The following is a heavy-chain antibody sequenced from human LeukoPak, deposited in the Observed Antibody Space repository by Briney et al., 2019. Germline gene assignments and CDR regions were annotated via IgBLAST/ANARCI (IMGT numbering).Heavy chain of an antibody. Sequence: SETLSLTCAVSGVYIRSSNWWRWVRQPPGEGLVWIGEIYHSGSTKYNPSLKSRVTISVDKSKNQFSLKLSSVSAADTAVYYCARAPHYYGAGSYLWGSYYYGMDVWGKGTTVTVSS. CDR2: IYHSGST. V-gene: IGHV4-4*02. CDR3: ARAPHYYGAGSYLWGSYYYGMDV. J-gene: IGHJ6*04. CDR1: GVYIRSSNW. D-gene: IGHD3-10*01.